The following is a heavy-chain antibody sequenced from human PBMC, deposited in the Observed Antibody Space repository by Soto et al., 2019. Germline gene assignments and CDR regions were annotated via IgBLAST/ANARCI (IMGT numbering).Heavy chain of an antibody. Sequence: GGSLRLSCAASGFTFSSYSMNWVRQAPGKGLEWVSYISSSSSTIYYADSVKGRFTISRDNAKNSLYLQMNSLRDEDTAVYYCARDMEIDDSSRPSGYWGPGTLVTVSS. D-gene: IGHD3-22*01. J-gene: IGHJ4*02. CDR1: GFTFSSYS. CDR2: ISSSSSTI. CDR3: ARDMEIDDSSRPSGY. V-gene: IGHV3-48*02.